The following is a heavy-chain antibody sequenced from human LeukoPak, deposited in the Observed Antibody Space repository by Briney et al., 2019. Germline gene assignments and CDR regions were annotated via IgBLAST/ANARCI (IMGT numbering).Heavy chain of an antibody. D-gene: IGHD2-21*02. CDR3: ARDRGGVVVTANFDY. CDR1: GYTFTGYY. Sequence: SVKVSCKASGYTFTGYYMHWARQAPGQGLEWMGWINPNSGGTNYAQKFQGRVTMTRDTSISTAYMELSRLRSDDTAVYYCARDRGGVVVTANFDYWGQGTLVTVSS. V-gene: IGHV1-2*02. CDR2: INPNSGGT. J-gene: IGHJ4*02.